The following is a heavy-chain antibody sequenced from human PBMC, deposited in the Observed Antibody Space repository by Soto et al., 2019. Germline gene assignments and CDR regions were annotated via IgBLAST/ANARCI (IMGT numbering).Heavy chain of an antibody. J-gene: IGHJ6*02. V-gene: IGHV4-34*01. CDR1: GGSFSVYY. CDR2: INHSGST. CDR3: ARGFGAARNYYYYGMDV. Sequence: PSDTLSLTCAVYGGSFSVYYWSWIRQPPGKGLEWIGEINHSGSTNYNPSLKSRVTISVDTSKNQFSLKLSSVTAADTAVYYCARGFGAARNYYYYGMDVWGQGTTVTVSS. D-gene: IGHD6-6*01.